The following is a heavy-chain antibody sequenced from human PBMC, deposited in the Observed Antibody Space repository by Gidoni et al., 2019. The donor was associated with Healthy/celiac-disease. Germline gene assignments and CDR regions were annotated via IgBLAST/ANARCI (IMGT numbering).Heavy chain of an antibody. J-gene: IGHJ3*02. D-gene: IGHD2-15*01. Sequence: EVQLVESGGGLVKPGRSLRLTCTASGFTVGDCAMSWFRQAPAKGLEWVGVIRSKAYVGTTEYVASVTGSFPISRDDSKSIAYLQMNSLKTEDTAVYSCTRADCSGASCYPPVLSSTFDIWGQGTMVTVSS. V-gene: IGHV3-49*05. CDR3: TRADCSGASCYPPVLSSTFDI. CDR2: IRSKAYVGTT. CDR1: GFTVGDCA.